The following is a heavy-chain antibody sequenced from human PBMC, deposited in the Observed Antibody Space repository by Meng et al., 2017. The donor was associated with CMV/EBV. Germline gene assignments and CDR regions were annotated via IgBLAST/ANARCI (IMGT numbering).Heavy chain of an antibody. J-gene: IGHJ4*02. Sequence: GSLRLSCTVSGGSISSSSYYWGWIRQPPGKGLEWIGSIYYSGSTYYNPSLKSRVTISVDTSKNQFSLKLSSVTAADTAVYYCARDLGHCSSTSCSDYWGQGTLVTV. V-gene: IGHV4-39*07. CDR2: IYYSGST. CDR1: GGSISSSSYY. CDR3: ARDLGHCSSTSCSDY. D-gene: IGHD2-2*01.